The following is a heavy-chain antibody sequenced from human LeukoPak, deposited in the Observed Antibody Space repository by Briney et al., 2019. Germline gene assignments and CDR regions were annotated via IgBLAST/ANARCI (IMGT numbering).Heavy chain of an antibody. J-gene: IGHJ4*02. Sequence: GGSLRLSCAASGFIFSSYWMHWVRHAPGKGLAWVSRINTDGSSTSYADSVKGRFTISRDNAKNTLYLQMNSLRPEDTAVYYCARKIYGSENYIDYWGQGILVTVSS. V-gene: IGHV3-74*01. CDR1: GFIFSSYW. CDR3: ARKIYGSENYIDY. CDR2: INTDGSST. D-gene: IGHD3-10*01.